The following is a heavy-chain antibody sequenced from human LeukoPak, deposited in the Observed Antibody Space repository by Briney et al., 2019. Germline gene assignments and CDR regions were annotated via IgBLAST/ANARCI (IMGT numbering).Heavy chain of an antibody. V-gene: IGHV3-30*02. Sequence: PGGSLRLSCAASGFTLSSYGMHWVRQAPGKGLEWVAFIRYDGSNKYYADSVKGRFTISRDNSKNTLYLQMNSLRAEDTAVYYCAKESARHPQIAAAGFDYWGQGTLVTVSS. CDR1: GFTLSSYG. CDR3: AKESARHPQIAAAGFDY. CDR2: IRYDGSNK. J-gene: IGHJ4*02. D-gene: IGHD6-13*01.